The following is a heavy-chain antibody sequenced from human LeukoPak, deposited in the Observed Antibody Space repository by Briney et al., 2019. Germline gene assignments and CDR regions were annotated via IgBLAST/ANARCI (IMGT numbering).Heavy chain of an antibody. Sequence: PSETLSLTCAVYGGSFSGYYWSWIRQPPGKGLEWIGEINHSGGTNYNPSLKSRVTISVDTSKNQFSLKLSSVTAADTAVYYCASRYTYYYGSGSYHYWGQGTLVTVSS. CDR1: GGSFSGYY. CDR3: ASRYTYYYGSGSYHY. D-gene: IGHD3-10*01. CDR2: INHSGGT. V-gene: IGHV4-34*01. J-gene: IGHJ4*02.